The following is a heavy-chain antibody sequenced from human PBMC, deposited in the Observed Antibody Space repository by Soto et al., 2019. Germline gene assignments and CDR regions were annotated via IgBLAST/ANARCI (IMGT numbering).Heavy chain of an antibody. CDR1: GFTFSNYA. CDR2: ISGGGDNT. CDR3: AKVLGYYYGSGTLRENYFDS. D-gene: IGHD3-10*01. Sequence: EVQLLESGGGLVQPGGSLRLSCAASGFTFSNYAMNWVRQAPGKGLEWVSTISGGGDNTYYTASVKGRFTISRDNSKNTLSLQMNSLRAEDTAVYYCAKVLGYYYGSGTLRENYFDSWGQGTLVTVSS. V-gene: IGHV3-23*01. J-gene: IGHJ4*02.